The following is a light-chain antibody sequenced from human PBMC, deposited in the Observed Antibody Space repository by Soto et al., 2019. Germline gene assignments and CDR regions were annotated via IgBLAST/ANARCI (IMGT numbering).Light chain of an antibody. CDR3: QSYDISKQV. J-gene: IGLJ2*01. Sequence: NFMLTQPHSVSESPGKTGTISCTGSSGSIASNYVQWYQQRPGRAPTTVIYEDNQRPSGVPDRFSGSIDSSSNSASLTISGLKTEDEADYYCQSYDISKQVFGGGTKLTVL. CDR2: EDN. V-gene: IGLV6-57*02. CDR1: SGSIASNY.